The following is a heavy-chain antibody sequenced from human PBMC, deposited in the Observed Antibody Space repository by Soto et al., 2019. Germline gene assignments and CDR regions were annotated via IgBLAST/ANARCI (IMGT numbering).Heavy chain of an antibody. D-gene: IGHD6-19*01. Sequence: NPSETLSLTCTVSGGSISSYYWSWIRQPPGKGLEWIGYIYYSGSTNYNPSLKSRVTISVDTSKNQFSLKLSSVTAADTAVYYCAREKVAGTGWWFDPWGQGTLVTVSS. CDR2: IYYSGST. CDR3: AREKVAGTGWWFDP. V-gene: IGHV4-59*01. J-gene: IGHJ5*02. CDR1: GGSISSYY.